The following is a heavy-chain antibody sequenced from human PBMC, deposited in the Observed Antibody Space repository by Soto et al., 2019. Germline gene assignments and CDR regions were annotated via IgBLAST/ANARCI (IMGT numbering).Heavy chain of an antibody. Sequence: GGSLRLSCAASGFTFSSYWMHWVRQAPGKGLVWVSRINSDGSSTSYADSVKGRFTISRDNAKNTLYLQMNSLRAEDTAVYYCARDLGTPLPYYGMDVWGQGTTVTVSS. V-gene: IGHV3-74*01. CDR1: GFTFSSYW. CDR3: ARDLGTPLPYYGMDV. J-gene: IGHJ6*02. D-gene: IGHD3-16*01. CDR2: INSDGSST.